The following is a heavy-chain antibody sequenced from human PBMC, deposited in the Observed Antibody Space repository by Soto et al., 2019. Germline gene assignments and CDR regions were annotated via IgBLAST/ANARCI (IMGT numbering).Heavy chain of an antibody. D-gene: IGHD3-10*01. Sequence: EVQLVESGGGLVKPGESLRLSCAASAFTFSTAWMTWVRQAPGRGLEWVARIKTTSDGGTIHYAAPVKGRFTISRDDSKDTLFLQMNSLKIEDTALYYCIRDPYGSTWGQGTLVTVSS. CDR3: IRDPYGST. CDR1: AFTFSTAW. J-gene: IGHJ5*02. CDR2: IKTTSDGGTI. V-gene: IGHV3-15*01.